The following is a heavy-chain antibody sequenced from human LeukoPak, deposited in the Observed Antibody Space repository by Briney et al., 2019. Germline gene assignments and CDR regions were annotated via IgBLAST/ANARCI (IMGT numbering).Heavy chain of an antibody. D-gene: IGHD6-19*01. CDR1: GLTFSHYG. V-gene: IGHV3-30*18. J-gene: IGHJ4*02. CDR3: AKDGAVAGGGVAHYFEY. Sequence: GGSLRLSCTASGLTFSHYGMNWVRQAPGKGLEWVAVISYDGSNEYYADSVKGRFTISRDNSKNTLYLQMNNLRADDTAVYYCAKDGAVAGGGVAHYFEYWGQGTLVTVSS. CDR2: ISYDGSNE.